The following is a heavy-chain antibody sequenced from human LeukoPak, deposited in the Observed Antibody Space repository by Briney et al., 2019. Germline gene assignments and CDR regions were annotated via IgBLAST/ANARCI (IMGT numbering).Heavy chain of an antibody. V-gene: IGHV4-39*01. CDR2: IYDSGST. CDR1: GGSIRSSYYY. CDR3: ARVSGYPRDAFDI. Sequence: SETLSLTCTVSGGSIRSSYYYWGWIRQPPGKGLEWVGSIYDSGSTYYNPSLKSRVTISVDTSKNQFSLKLNSVTAADTAVYYCARVSGYPRDAFDIWGQGTMVTVSS. J-gene: IGHJ3*02. D-gene: IGHD5-12*01.